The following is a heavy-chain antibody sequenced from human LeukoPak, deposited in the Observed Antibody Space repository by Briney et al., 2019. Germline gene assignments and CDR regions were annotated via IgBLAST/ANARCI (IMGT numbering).Heavy chain of an antibody. CDR3: ARTAYSKGDDY. V-gene: IGHV3-7*01. CDR1: GFTFSSYA. Sequence: GGSLRLSCAASGFTFSSYAMSWVRQAPEKGLEWVANIKQDGSEKYYVDSVKGRFTISRDNAKNSLYLQMNSLRAEDTAVYYCARTAYSKGDDYWGQGTLATVSS. D-gene: IGHD4-11*01. J-gene: IGHJ4*02. CDR2: IKQDGSEK.